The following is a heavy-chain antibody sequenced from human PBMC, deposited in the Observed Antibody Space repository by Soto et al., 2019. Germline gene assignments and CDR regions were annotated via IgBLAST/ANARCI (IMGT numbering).Heavy chain of an antibody. V-gene: IGHV1-69*08. CDR1: GGTLSSYT. Sequence: QVQLVQSGAEVKKPGSSVKVSFKASGGTLSSYTVSWVRQAPGQRLEWIGRIIPILGIANYAQKFQGRVTITADKSTSTAYMELSSLRSEDTAVYYCARDRGVVVPAATRDWGQGTLVTVSS. J-gene: IGHJ4*02. CDR3: ARDRGVVVPAATRD. CDR2: IIPILGIA. D-gene: IGHD2-2*01.